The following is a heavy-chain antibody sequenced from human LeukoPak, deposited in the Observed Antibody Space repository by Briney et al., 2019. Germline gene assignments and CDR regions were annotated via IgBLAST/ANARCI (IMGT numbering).Heavy chain of an antibody. CDR2: INPNSGGT. Sequence: ASVKVSCKASGYNFIGYYMHLVRQAPGQGLEWMGWINPNSGGTNYAQKFQGRVTMTRDTSINTAYMELSGLTSDDTAIYYCARDLRIPYHYGMNVWGQGTTVTVSS. V-gene: IGHV1-2*02. D-gene: IGHD2-2*02. CDR3: ARDLRIPYHYGMNV. CDR1: GYNFIGYY. J-gene: IGHJ6*02.